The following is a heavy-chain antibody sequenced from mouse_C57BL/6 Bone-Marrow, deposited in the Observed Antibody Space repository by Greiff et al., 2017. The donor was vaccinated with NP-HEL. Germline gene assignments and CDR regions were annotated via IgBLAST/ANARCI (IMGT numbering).Heavy chain of an antibody. V-gene: IGHV5-9-1*02. Sequence: DVHLVESGEGLVKPGGSLKLSCAASGFTFSSYAMSWVRQTPEKRLEWVAYISSGGDYIYYADTVKGRFTISRDNARNTLYLQMSSLKSEDTAMYYCTRGRAYGNYVGNYAMDYWGQGTSVTVSS. J-gene: IGHJ4*01. CDR2: ISSGGDYI. D-gene: IGHD2-1*01. CDR3: TRGRAYGNYVGNYAMDY. CDR1: GFTFSSYA.